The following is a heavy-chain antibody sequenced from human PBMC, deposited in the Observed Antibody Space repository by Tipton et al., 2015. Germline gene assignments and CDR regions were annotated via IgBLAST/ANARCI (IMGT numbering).Heavy chain of an antibody. CDR1: GGSFSGHY. Sequence: TLSLTCAVYGGSFSGHYWTWIRQPPGKGLEWIGEFDHSGSTNYNPSLKSRVTISVDTSKNQFSLKLNSVTAADTAVYFCARDGRYDILTGHSHQYGMDVWGQETTVTVSS. D-gene: IGHD3-9*01. J-gene: IGHJ6*02. V-gene: IGHV4-34*01. CDR2: FDHSGST. CDR3: ARDGRYDILTGHSHQYGMDV.